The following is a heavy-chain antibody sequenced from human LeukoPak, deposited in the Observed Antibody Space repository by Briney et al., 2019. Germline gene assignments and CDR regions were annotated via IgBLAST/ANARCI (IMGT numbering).Heavy chain of an antibody. J-gene: IGHJ6*02. CDR3: ARGAREVASDYYYGLDV. CDR2: INAYNGDT. V-gene: IGHV1-18*01. Sequence: ASVKVSCKSSGFTFNIYGFTWVRQAPGRGLEWMGRINAYNGDTNYAQKFQGRVTMTTDTSTSTAYMELRSLTSDDTAVYYCARGAREVASDYYYGLDVWGQGTTVTVSS. CDR1: GFTFNIYG. D-gene: IGHD2-15*01.